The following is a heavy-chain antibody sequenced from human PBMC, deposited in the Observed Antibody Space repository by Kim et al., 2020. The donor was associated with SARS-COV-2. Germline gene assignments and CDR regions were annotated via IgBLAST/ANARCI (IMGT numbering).Heavy chain of an antibody. J-gene: IGHJ4*02. V-gene: IGHV4-59*01. D-gene: IGHD4-17*01. CDR2: IYYSGST. Sequence: SETLSLTCTVSGGSISSYYWSWIRQPPGKGLEWIGYIYYSGSTNYNPSLKSRVTISVDTSKNQFSLKLSSVTAADTAVYYCARGDYGDYNPFDYWGQGTLVTVSS. CDR3: ARGDYGDYNPFDY. CDR1: GGSISSYY.